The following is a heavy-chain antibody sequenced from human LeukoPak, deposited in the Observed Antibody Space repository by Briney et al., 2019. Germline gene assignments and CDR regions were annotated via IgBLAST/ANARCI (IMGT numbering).Heavy chain of an antibody. CDR2: IYTSGST. CDR1: GGSISSGSYY. Sequence: TLSLTCTVSGGSISSGSYYWSWIRQPAGKGLEWIGRIYTSGSTNYNPSLKSRVTMSVDTSKNQFSLKLSSVTAADTAVYYCARASVYGEEAFDIWGQGTMVTVSS. CDR3: ARASVYGEEAFDI. J-gene: IGHJ3*02. V-gene: IGHV4-61*02. D-gene: IGHD4-17*01.